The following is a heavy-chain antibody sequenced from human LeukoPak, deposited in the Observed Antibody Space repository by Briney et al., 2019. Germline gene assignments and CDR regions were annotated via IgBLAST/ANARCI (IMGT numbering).Heavy chain of an antibody. Sequence: SETLSLTCTVSGGSISSYYWSWIRQSPGKGLEWIGYIYNSGGTDYNPSLKSRVTISVDTSKNQFSLKLTSVTAADTALYYCARARTLYFFDYWGQGTLVTVSS. V-gene: IGHV4-59*01. J-gene: IGHJ4*02. CDR1: GGSISSYY. D-gene: IGHD1/OR15-1a*01. CDR3: ARARTLYFFDY. CDR2: IYNSGGT.